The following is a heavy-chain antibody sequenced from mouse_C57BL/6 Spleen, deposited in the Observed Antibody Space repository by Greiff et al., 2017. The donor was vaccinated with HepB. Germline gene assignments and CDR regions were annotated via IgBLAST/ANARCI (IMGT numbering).Heavy chain of an antibody. CDR1: GYAFTNYL. V-gene: IGHV1-54*01. Sequence: QVQLKESGAELVRPGTSVKVSCKASGYAFTNYLIEWVKQRPGQGLEWIGVINPGSGGTNYNEKFKGKATLTADKSSSTAYMQLSSLTSEDSAVYFCARSTYYSNYEDAMDYWGQGTSVTVSS. D-gene: IGHD2-5*01. J-gene: IGHJ4*01. CDR3: ARSTYYSNYEDAMDY. CDR2: INPGSGGT.